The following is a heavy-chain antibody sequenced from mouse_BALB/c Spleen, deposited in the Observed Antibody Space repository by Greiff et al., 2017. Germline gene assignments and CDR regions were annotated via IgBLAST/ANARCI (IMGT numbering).Heavy chain of an antibody. Sequence: DLVKPGASVKLSCKASGYTFTSYWIHWIKQRPGQGLEWIGRIAPGSISTYYNAMIKGKATLTADTSSSTAYLQLSSLSSEDAAVYFCARGGVAMDYWGQGTTLTVSS. V-gene: IGHV1S41*01. J-gene: IGHJ2*01. CDR2: IAPGSIST. D-gene: IGHD1-1*02. CDR3: ARGGVAMDY. CDR1: GYTFTSYW.